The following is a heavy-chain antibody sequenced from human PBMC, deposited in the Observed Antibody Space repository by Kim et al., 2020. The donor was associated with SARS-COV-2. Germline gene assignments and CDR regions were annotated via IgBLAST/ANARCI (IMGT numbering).Heavy chain of an antibody. CDR3: AGDPNYSSSSSSDY. D-gene: IGHD6-6*01. J-gene: IGHJ4*02. V-gene: IGHV3-21*01. Sequence: YADSVKDRFTIARDSAKNALFLRLNSLSAEDRAVYYCAGDPNYSSSSSSDYWGRGTLVTVSS.